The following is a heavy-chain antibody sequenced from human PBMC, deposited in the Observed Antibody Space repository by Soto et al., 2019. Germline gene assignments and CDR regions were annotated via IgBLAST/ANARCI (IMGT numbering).Heavy chain of an antibody. D-gene: IGHD3-10*01. CDR2: VNHSGEA. Sequence: PSESLSLTCGVHGGSFRNYYWIWDRQPPGKGLEWIGEVNHSGEATYNPSLQSRITISLDTSNTQFSLKMTSVTAADTAMYCCTRAERFPRSWFDPWGQGTQVTVSS. CDR3: TRAERFPRSWFDP. CDR1: GGSFRNYY. J-gene: IGHJ5*02. V-gene: IGHV4-34*01.